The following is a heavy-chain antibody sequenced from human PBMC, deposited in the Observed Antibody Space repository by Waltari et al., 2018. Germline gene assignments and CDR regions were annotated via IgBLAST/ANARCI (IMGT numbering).Heavy chain of an antibody. Sequence: QVQLQQWGAGLLKPSETLSLTCAMSGGSFNGYDWSWISQPPGKGLEWIGEINHSGSTNYNPSLKSRVTMSVDTSKNQFSLNLSSVTAADTAVYYCARGESLYNSDWTPRGYYYYGMDVWGQGTTVTVSS. CDR2: INHSGST. V-gene: IGHV4-34*01. J-gene: IGHJ6*02. D-gene: IGHD6-19*01. CDR1: GGSFNGYD. CDR3: ARGESLYNSDWTPRGYYYYGMDV.